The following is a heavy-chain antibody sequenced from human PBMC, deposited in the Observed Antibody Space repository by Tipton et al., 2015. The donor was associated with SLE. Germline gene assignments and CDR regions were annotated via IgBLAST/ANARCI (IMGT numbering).Heavy chain of an antibody. CDR3: ARVVNWDWYFDL. V-gene: IGHV4-61*09. J-gene: IGHJ2*01. Sequence: TLSLTCTVSGGSISGGSYYWSWIRQPAGKGLEWIGYIYTSGSTNYNPSLKSRVTISVDTSKNQFSLKLSSVTAADTAVYYCARVVNWDWYFDLWGRGTLVTVSS. CDR2: IYTSGST. D-gene: IGHD1-1*01. CDR1: GGSISGGSYY.